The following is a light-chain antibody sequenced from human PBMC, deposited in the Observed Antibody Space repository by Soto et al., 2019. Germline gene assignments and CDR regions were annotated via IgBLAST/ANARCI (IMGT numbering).Light chain of an antibody. CDR1: QSISNH. CDR3: QQSYSSTPT. V-gene: IGKV1-39*01. J-gene: IGKJ1*01. CDR2: AAS. Sequence: IQRTQSPSSLSASVEDRVIITCRASQSISNHLNWYQQKPGKAPKLLIFAASSLQSGVPSRFSVSISGPDGTLTISSLQQEDGSTYYCQQSYSSTPTFGQGTKVDIK.